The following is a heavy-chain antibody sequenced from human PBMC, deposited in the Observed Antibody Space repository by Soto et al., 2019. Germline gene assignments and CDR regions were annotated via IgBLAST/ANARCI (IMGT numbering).Heavy chain of an antibody. Sequence: QVQLQESGPGLVKPSGTLSLTCAVSGGSISSSNWWSWVRQPPGKGREWIGEIYHSGSTNYNPSLKSRVTISVDKSKNQFSLKLSSVTAADTAVYYCARMRRIAAAVGGGTGFDYWGQGTLVTVSS. CDR3: ARMRRIAAAVGGGTGFDY. CDR2: IYHSGST. D-gene: IGHD6-13*01. CDR1: GGSISSSNW. V-gene: IGHV4-4*02. J-gene: IGHJ4*02.